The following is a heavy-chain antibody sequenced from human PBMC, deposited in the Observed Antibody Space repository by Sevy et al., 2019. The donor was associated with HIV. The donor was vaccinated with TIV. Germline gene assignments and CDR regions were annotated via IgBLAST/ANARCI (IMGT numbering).Heavy chain of an antibody. J-gene: IGHJ3*02. CDR3: ARDVRRLGGHTDAFDI. V-gene: IGHV3-9*01. CDR2: ISWNSGVL. Sequence: GGSLRLSCAASGFTFDDYAMHWIRHAPGKGLEWVAGISWNSGVLGYADSVKGRFTVSRDDAKQTLYLQLNNLVSEDTASYFCARDVRRLGGHTDAFDIWGQGALVTVSS. D-gene: IGHD2-15*01. CDR1: GFTFDDYA.